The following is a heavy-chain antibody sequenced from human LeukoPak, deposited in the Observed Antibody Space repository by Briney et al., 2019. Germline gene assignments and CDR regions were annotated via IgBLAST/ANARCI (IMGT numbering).Heavy chain of an antibody. CDR2: INHSGST. D-gene: IGHD6-13*01. J-gene: IGHJ4*02. V-gene: IGHV4-34*01. Sequence: SETLSLTCAVYGGSFSGYYWSWIRQPPGKGLEWIGEINHSGSTNYNPSLKSRVTMSVDTSKNQFSLKLSSVTAADTAVYYCARGLIAAAGLFDYWGQGTLVTVSS. CDR3: ARGLIAAAGLFDY. CDR1: GGSFSGYY.